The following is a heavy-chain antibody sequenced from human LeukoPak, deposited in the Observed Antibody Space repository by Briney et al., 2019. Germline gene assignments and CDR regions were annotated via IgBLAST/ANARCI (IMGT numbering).Heavy chain of an antibody. CDR1: GYSISSGYY. D-gene: IGHD1-26*01. J-gene: IGHJ4*02. V-gene: IGHV4-38-2*02. CDR2: IYHSGST. Sequence: SETLSLTCTVSGYSISSGYYWGWIRQPPGKGLEWIGSIYHSGSTYYNPSLKSRVTISVDTSKNQFSLKLSSVTAADTAVYYCARDQAVGAYFDYWGQGTLVTVSS. CDR3: ARDQAVGAYFDY.